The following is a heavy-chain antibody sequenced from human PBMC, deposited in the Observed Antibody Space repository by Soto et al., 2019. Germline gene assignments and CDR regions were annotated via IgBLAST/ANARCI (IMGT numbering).Heavy chain of an antibody. J-gene: IGHJ6*02. Sequence: PAVSLRLSCAASGFNFNSYTINWVRQAPGKRLEWLSSISSSGYIFSTDAVRGRFTISRDNAKNSVYLQINSLRAEDTAVYFCARDCSGGSCYPGMDVWGQGTTVTVSS. D-gene: IGHD2-15*01. CDR2: ISSSGYI. V-gene: IGHV3-21*01. CDR1: GFNFNSYT. CDR3: ARDCSGGSCYPGMDV.